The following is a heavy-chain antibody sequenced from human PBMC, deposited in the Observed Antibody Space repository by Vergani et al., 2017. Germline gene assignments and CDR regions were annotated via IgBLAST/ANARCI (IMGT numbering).Heavy chain of an antibody. CDR3: AGERSVVATFFDY. J-gene: IGHJ4*02. V-gene: IGHV7-4-1*02. Sequence: QVQLVQSGSELKKSGSSVKVSCKSSGYMFNDYVLNWVRQAPGQGLEWMGRINTKTGSPRYAQGFKGRFVFSVDTSASTAFLQISGLKAEDTAVYFCAGERSVVATFFDYWGQGTLVTVSS. CDR1: GYMFNDYV. CDR2: INTKTGSP. D-gene: IGHD5-12*01.